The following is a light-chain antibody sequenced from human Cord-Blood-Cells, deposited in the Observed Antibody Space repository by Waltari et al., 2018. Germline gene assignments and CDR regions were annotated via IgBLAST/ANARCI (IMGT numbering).Light chain of an antibody. CDR3: CSYAGSSTWV. V-gene: IGLV2-23*01. CDR2: EGS. CDR1: SSDVGSYNL. Sequence: QSALTQPASVSGSPGQSITISCTGTSSDVGSYNLVSWYQQHPGKAPKLVIYEGSKRPSGLSNRFSGSKSSNPASLTISGLQAEDEADYYCCSYAGSSTWVFGGGTKLTVL. J-gene: IGLJ3*02.